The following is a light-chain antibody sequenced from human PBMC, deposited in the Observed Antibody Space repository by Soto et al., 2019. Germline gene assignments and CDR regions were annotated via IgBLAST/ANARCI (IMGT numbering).Light chain of an antibody. CDR3: QQYNSYS. CDR1: QSVTSSF. Sequence: RASQSVTSSFLAWYQQKPGQAPRLLIYGASTRAAGIPARFSGSGSGTDFTLTISSLQPDDFATYYCQQYNSYSFGQGTKVDNK. CDR2: GAS. J-gene: IGKJ1*01. V-gene: IGKV3D-7*01.